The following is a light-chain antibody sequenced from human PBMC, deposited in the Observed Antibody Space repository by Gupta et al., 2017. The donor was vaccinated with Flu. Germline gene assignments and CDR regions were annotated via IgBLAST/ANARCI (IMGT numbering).Light chain of an antibody. V-gene: IGKV1-5*03. J-gene: IGKJ1*01. CDR3: QQDNNYWT. CDR2: KAS. CDR1: DTISTW. Sequence: DIQMTQSPSTLSASVGDRVTITCRASDTISTWLAWQQQKPGKAPKLLIYKASRGASGVPSRFSGSGSGTEFTLTSSSRQPDDFATYYCQQDNNYWTFGQGTKVEIK.